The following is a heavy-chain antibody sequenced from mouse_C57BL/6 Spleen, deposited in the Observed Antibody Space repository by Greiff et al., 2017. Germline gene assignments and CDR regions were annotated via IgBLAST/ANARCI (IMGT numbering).Heavy chain of an antibody. D-gene: IGHD1-1*01. J-gene: IGHJ2*01. Sequence: VQLQQPGAELVKPGASVKMSCKASGYTFTSYWITWVKQRPGQGLEWIGDIYPGSGSTNYNEKFKSKATLTVDTSSSTAYMQLSSLTSEDSAVYYCARENYGRPLFDCWGQGTTLTVSS. CDR2: IYPGSGST. CDR3: ARENYGRPLFDC. CDR1: GYTFTSYW. V-gene: IGHV1-55*01.